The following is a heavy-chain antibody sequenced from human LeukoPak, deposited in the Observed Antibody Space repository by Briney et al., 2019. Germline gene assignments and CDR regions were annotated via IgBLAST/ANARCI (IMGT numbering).Heavy chain of an antibody. Sequence: GGSLRLSCAASGVTFSSYWMHWVRQAPGKGLVWVSRINSDGSSTSYADSVKGRFTISRGNAKNTLYLQMNSLRAEDTAVYYCARENWNYGSDFDYWGQGTLVTVSS. CDR1: GVTFSSYW. V-gene: IGHV3-74*01. D-gene: IGHD1-7*01. CDR2: INSDGSST. J-gene: IGHJ4*02. CDR3: ARENWNYGSDFDY.